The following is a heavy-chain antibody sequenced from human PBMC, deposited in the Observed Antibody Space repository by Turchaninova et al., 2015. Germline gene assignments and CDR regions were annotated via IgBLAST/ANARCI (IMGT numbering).Heavy chain of an antibody. CDR2: IYWDDDK. D-gene: IGHD6-19*01. J-gene: IGHJ4*02. CDR1: GFSLSTSGVG. CDR3: AHRRPNSGGWDTGVFDQ. Sequence: QITLKESGPTRVKPTQTLTLTCTFPGFSLSTSGVGVGWIRQPPRKALESLGLIYWDDDKRYIPSLKSRLTITKDTSKNQVVLTMTNMDPVDTATYYCAHRRPNSGGWDTGVFDQWGQGTLVTVSS. V-gene: IGHV2-5*02.